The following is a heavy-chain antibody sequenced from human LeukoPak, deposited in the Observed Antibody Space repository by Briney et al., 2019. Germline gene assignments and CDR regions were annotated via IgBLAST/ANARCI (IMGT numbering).Heavy chain of an antibody. CDR2: FDPEDGET. J-gene: IGHJ4*02. CDR1: GYTLTELS. CDR3: ARDARWLALSLGYFDY. D-gene: IGHD3-16*01. V-gene: IGHV1-24*01. Sequence: ASVKVSCKVSGYTLTELSMHWVRQAPGKGLEWMGGFDPEDGETIYAQKFQGRVTMTEDTSTDTAYMELSSLRSEDTAVYYCARDARWLALSLGYFDYWGQGTLVTVSS.